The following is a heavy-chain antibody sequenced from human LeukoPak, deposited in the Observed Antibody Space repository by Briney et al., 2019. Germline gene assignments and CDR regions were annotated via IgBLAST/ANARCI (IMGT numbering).Heavy chain of an antibody. CDR1: GGSVSSGSYY. J-gene: IGHJ4*02. V-gene: IGHV4-61*01. CDR2: IYSSGST. Sequence: SETLSLTCTVSGGSVSSGSYYWSWIRQPPGKGLEWIGYIYSSGSTSYNPSLKSRVTISVDASKTQFSLKLSSVTAADTAVYYCARSYASGSYPYWGQGTLVTVSS. D-gene: IGHD3-10*01. CDR3: ARSYASGSYPY.